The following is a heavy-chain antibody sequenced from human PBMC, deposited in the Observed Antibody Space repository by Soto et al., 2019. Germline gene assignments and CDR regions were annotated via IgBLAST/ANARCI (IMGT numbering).Heavy chain of an antibody. Sequence: GSLRLSCVASGLTFGSRAMTWVRQAPGEGLQWVSTITDTGGDAKYADSVRGRFVISRDNSKKTLYLQMTSLTAEDSAMYYCARGSTDSYPGSRIFDFWGRGTLVTVSS. CDR2: ITDTGGDA. J-gene: IGHJ4*02. CDR1: GLTFGSRA. CDR3: ARGSTDSYPGSRIFDF. D-gene: IGHD3-10*01. V-gene: IGHV3-23*01.